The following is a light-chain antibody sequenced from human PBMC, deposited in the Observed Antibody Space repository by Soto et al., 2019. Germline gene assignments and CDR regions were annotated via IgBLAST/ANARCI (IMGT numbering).Light chain of an antibody. J-gene: IGLJ1*01. Sequence: QSALTQPASVSGSPGQSIAISCTGTSSDIGAYNWVSWYQQHPGKAPKLMIYDVGYRPSGVSNRFSGSISGNTASLTISGLQAEDEAVYYCSSYTRSDTYVFGSGTKVTVL. CDR1: SSDIGAYNW. V-gene: IGLV2-14*03. CDR2: DVG. CDR3: SSYTRSDTYV.